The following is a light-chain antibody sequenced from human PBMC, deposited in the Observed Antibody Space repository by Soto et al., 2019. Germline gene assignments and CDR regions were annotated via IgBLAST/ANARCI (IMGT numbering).Light chain of an antibody. J-gene: IGLJ1*01. CDR2: EVT. CDR3: SSYTSSSTLYV. Sequence: QSALTHPASVSWSPGQSITISCTGTSSDVGGYKYVSWYQHHPGKAPKLIIYEVTSRPSGVSNRFSGSKSGNAASLTISGLQAEDEADYYCSSYTSSSTLYVFGTGTKVTVL. V-gene: IGLV2-14*01. CDR1: SSDVGGYKY.